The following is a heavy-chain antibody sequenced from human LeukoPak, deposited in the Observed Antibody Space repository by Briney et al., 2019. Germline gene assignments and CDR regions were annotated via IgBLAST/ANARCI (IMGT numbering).Heavy chain of an antibody. V-gene: IGHV4-34*01. D-gene: IGHD4-23*01. CDR2: INHSGST. J-gene: IGHJ3*02. CDR1: GGSFSGYY. Sequence: SETLSLTCAVYGGSFSGYYWSWIRQPPGKGLEWIGEINHSGSTNYNPSLKSRVTISVDTSKNQFSLKLSSVTAADTAVYYCARGPHSTVGNAFDIWGQGTMVTVSS. CDR3: ARGPHSTVGNAFDI.